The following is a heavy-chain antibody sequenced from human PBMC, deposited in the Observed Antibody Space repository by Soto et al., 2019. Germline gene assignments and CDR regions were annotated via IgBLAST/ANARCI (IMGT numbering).Heavy chain of an antibody. V-gene: IGHV3-23*01. CDR3: AKGVYGSGSYDY. J-gene: IGHJ4*02. Sequence: GGSLRLSCAASGFTFSSYAMSWVRQAPGKGLEWVSAISGSGGSTYYADSVKGRFTISRDNSKNTLYLQMNSLRAKDTAVYYCAKGVYGSGSYDYWGQGTLVTVSS. CDR1: GFTFSSYA. CDR2: ISGSGGST. D-gene: IGHD3-10*01.